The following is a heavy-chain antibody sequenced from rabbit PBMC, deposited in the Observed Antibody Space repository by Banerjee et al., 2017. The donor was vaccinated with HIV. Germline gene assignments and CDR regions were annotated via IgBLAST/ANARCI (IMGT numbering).Heavy chain of an antibody. V-gene: IGHV1S47*01. J-gene: IGHJ3*01. CDR3: ARSYKNDWAPTL. CDR2: IYTDYGTT. CDR1: GFDFSSNA. D-gene: IGHD2-1*01. Sequence: QQQLEESGGGLVKPEGSLTLTCKASGFDFSSNAMCWVRQAPGKGPEWIGCIYTDYGTTAYASWVNGRFTISSDNAQNTVDLQLNSLTAADTATYFCARSYKNDWAPTLWGQGTLVTVS.